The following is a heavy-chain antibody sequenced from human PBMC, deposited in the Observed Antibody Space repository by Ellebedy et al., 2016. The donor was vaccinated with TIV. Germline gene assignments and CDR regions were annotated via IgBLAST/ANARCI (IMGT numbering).Heavy chain of an antibody. CDR3: ARDVFFGLFD. Sequence: LSLTCAASGFTFSNYALHWVRQAPGKGLEWLSYIGTTTGSISYADSAKGRFTISRDNAKNSLHLQMNSLRDEDTAVYYCARDVFFGLFDWGQGTLVTVSS. V-gene: IGHV3-48*02. J-gene: IGHJ4*02. D-gene: IGHD3/OR15-3a*01. CDR1: GFTFSNYA. CDR2: IGTTTGSI.